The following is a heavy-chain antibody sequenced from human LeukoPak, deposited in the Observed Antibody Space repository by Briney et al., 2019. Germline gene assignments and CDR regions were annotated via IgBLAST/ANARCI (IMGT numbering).Heavy chain of an antibody. D-gene: IGHD3-22*01. CDR3: ARDGPLESGYYYLAFDY. Sequence: GGSLRLSCAASGFTFSSYVMHWVRQAPGKGLEWVAIISYDGSNEYYADSVKGRFTISRDNSKNTLYLQMNSLRAEDTAVYYCARDGPLESGYYYLAFDYWGQGTLVTVSS. CDR1: GFTFSSYV. CDR2: ISYDGSNE. V-gene: IGHV3-30*04. J-gene: IGHJ4*02.